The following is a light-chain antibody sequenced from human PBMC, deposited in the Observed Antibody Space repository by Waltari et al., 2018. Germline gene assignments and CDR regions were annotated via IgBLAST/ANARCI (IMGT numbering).Light chain of an antibody. V-gene: IGKV3-20*01. CDR3: QQHGTLPAT. CDR1: QSVGSSS. J-gene: IGKJ1*01. CDR2: RAS. Sequence: EIVLTQSPGTASLSPGERVTLSCRASQSVGSSSLAWYQQKPGQAPRLVIYRASRRATGIPDRFRGSGSGTDFILTISRLEPEDFAVYYCQQHGTLPATFGQGTKVEIK.